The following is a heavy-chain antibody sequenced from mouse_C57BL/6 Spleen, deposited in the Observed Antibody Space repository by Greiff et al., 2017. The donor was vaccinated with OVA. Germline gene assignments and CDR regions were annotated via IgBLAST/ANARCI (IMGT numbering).Heavy chain of an antibody. J-gene: IGHJ4*01. CDR1: GYSFTGYY. Sequence: EVQLQESGPELVKPGASVKISCKASGYSFTGYYMNWVKQSPEKSLEWIGEINPSTGGTTYNQKFKAKATLTVDKSSSTAYMQLKSLTSEDSAVYYCARLYMDYWAQGTSVTVSS. V-gene: IGHV1-42*01. CDR2: INPSTGGT. CDR3: ARLYMDY.